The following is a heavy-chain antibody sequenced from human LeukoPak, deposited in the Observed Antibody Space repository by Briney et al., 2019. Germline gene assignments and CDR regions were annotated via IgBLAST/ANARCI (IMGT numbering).Heavy chain of an antibody. V-gene: IGHV4-59*08. CDR2: IYYSGST. CDR3: ARRGSYYYYYYMDV. J-gene: IGHJ6*03. Sequence: PSQTLSLTCTVSGGSISPYYWSWIRQPPGKGLEWIGYIYYSGSTYYNPSLKSRVTISVDTSKNQFSLKLSSVTAADTAVYYCARRGSYYYYYYMDVWGKGTTVTVSS. D-gene: IGHD1-26*01. CDR1: GGSISPYY.